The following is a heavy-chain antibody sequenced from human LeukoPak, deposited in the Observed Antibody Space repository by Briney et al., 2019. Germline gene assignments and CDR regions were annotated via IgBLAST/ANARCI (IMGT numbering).Heavy chain of an antibody. V-gene: IGHV3-30-3*01. J-gene: IGHJ3*02. Sequence: PGGSLRLSCAASGFTVSSYAMHWVRQAPGKGLEWVAVISYDGSNKYYADSVKGRFTISRDNSKNTLYLQMNSLRAEDTAVYYCARDAPPLPIWGQGTMVTVSS. CDR2: ISYDGSNK. CDR1: GFTVSSYA. CDR3: ARDAPPLPI.